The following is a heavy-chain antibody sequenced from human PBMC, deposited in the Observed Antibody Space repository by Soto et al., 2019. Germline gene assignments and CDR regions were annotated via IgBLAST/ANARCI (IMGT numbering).Heavy chain of an antibody. Sequence: GGSLRLSCAASGFTFSDYSMTWVRQSPGEGLEWISTITSSGRSTYYVDSVKGRFTISRDNSQNTLYLQMNSLRAEDTAVYYCAKDKDVHYGDYSYYFDFWGQGTLVTVSS. V-gene: IGHV3-23*01. CDR1: GFTFSDYS. CDR2: ITSSGRST. D-gene: IGHD4-17*01. J-gene: IGHJ4*02. CDR3: AKDKDVHYGDYSYYFDF.